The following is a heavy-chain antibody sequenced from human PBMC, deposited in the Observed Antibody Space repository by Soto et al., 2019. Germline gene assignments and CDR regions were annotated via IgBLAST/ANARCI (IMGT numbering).Heavy chain of an antibody. J-gene: IGHJ4*02. CDR1: GFPFTTYG. CDR3: VGGQYYFDC. D-gene: IGHD3-10*01. V-gene: IGHV3-30*03. Sequence: QVQLVESGGGVVQPGRSLRLSCAASGFPFTTYGMHWVREGPGKGLEWVAVISYDGSNRYYADSVKGRFTISRDNSKNTLYLQMNDLRPGDTALYYCVGGQYYFDCRGQGTLVTVSS. CDR2: ISYDGSNR.